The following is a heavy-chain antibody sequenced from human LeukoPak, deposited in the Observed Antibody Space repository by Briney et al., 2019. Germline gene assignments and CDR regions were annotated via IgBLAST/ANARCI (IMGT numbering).Heavy chain of an antibody. D-gene: IGHD1-26*01. V-gene: IGHV3-48*01. CDR1: GFTFSTYN. CDR3: ARVGSRGDWFDY. CDR2: INSGGSAV. J-gene: IGHJ5*01. Sequence: GGSLRLSCAASGFTFSTYNMLWVRQTPGKGLEWLFYINSGGSAVHYADSVKDRFTFSIDNAKNSLYLQVNSLKVEDTGIYYCARVGSRGDWFDYWGQGTRVTASS.